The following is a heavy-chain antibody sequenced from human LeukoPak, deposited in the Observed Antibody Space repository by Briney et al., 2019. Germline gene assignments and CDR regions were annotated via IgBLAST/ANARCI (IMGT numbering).Heavy chain of an antibody. V-gene: IGHV4-39*07. CDR3: ARGVTMVRGVIPPLHRFDP. CDR1: GGSISRSKYY. J-gene: IGHJ5*02. CDR2: IYYSGST. Sequence: PSETLSLTCTVSGGSISRSKYYWGWIRQPPGKGLEWIASIYYSGSTYYSPSLKSRVTISVDSSKNQFSLKLSSVTAADTAVYYCARGVTMVRGVIPPLHRFDPWGQGTLVTVSS. D-gene: IGHD3-10*01.